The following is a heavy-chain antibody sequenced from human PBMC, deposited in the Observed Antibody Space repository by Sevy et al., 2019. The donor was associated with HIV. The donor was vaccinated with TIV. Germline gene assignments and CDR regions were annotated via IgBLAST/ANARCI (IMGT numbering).Heavy chain of an antibody. CDR3: AKGADYDFWSGSLFDY. D-gene: IGHD3-3*01. CDR2: ISWNSGSI. CDR1: GFTFDDYA. V-gene: IGHV3-9*03. J-gene: IGHJ4*02. Sequence: GGSLRLSCAASGFTFDDYAMHWVRQAPGKGLERVSGISWNSGSIGYADSVKGRFTISRDNAKNSLYLQMNSLRAEDMAFYYCAKGADYDFWSGSLFDYWGQGTLVTVSS.